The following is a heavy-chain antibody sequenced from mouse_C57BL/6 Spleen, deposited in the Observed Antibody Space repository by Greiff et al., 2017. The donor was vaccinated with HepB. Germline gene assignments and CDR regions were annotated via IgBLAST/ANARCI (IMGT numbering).Heavy chain of an antibody. CDR1: GYTFTSYW. Sequence: QVQLQQPGAELVMPGASVKLSCKASGYTFTSYWMHWVKQRPGQGLEWIGEIDPSDSYTNYNQKFKGKSTLTVDKSSSTAYMQLSSLTSEDSAVYDCARGGYDYGYDYDDWGKGTTLTVSS. J-gene: IGHJ2*01. D-gene: IGHD2-4*01. CDR3: ARGGYDYGYDYDD. V-gene: IGHV1-69*01. CDR2: IDPSDSYT.